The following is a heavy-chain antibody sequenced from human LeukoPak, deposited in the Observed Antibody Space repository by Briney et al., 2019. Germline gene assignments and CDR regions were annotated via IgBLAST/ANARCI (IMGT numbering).Heavy chain of an antibody. CDR2: ISVYNDNT. D-gene: IGHD2-2*02. V-gene: IGHV1-18*01. CDR1: GYIFTSYG. J-gene: IGHJ4*02. Sequence: GASVKVSCKASGYIFTSYGITWVRQAPGQGLEWMGWISVYNDNTNYAQKLQGRVTMTTDTSTNTAYMELRSLRSDDTAVYYCARYCSSTSCYNPDYWGQGTLVTVSS. CDR3: ARYCSSTSCYNPDY.